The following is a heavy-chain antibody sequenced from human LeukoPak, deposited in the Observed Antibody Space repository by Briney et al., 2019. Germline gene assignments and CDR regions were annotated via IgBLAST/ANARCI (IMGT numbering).Heavy chain of an antibody. V-gene: IGHV3-30*04. CDR3: AREKGSVVTPESLPDHDY. CDR2: ISYDGSNK. J-gene: IGHJ4*02. D-gene: IGHD4-23*01. Sequence: GGSLRLSCAASGLTFSSYAMHWGRQAPGKGLEWVAVISYDGSNKYYADSVKGRFTISRDNSKNTLYLQMNSLRAEDTAVYYCAREKGSVVTPESLPDHDYWGQGTLVTVSS. CDR1: GLTFSSYA.